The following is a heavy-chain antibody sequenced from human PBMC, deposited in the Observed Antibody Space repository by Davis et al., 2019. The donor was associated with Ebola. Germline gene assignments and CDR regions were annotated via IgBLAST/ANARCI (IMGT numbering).Heavy chain of an antibody. CDR3: ARDPGLIVGATGAFEI. V-gene: IGHV3-48*02. Sequence: PGGSLRLSCAASGFTFSSYSMNWVRQAPGKGLEWVSYISSSSSTIYYADSVKGRFTISRDNAKNSLYLQMNSLRDEDTAVYYCARDPGLIVGATGAFEIWGQGTMVTVSS. CDR2: ISSSSSTI. J-gene: IGHJ3*02. D-gene: IGHD1-26*01. CDR1: GFTFSSYS.